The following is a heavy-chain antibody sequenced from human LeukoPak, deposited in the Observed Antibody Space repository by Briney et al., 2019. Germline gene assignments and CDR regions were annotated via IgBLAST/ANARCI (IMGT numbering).Heavy chain of an antibody. CDR2: ISQSGADV. D-gene: IGHD3-9*01. CDR3: ASVARLLAD. CDR1: GFTFSDYY. V-gene: IGHV3-11*01. J-gene: IGHJ4*02. Sequence: GGSLRLSCAASGFTFSDYYMNWIRQAPGKELEYIAYISQSGADVSYADSVKGRFTVSRDNAKNSVFLQMNSLTAEDTAVYYCASVARLLADWGQGTLVTVSS.